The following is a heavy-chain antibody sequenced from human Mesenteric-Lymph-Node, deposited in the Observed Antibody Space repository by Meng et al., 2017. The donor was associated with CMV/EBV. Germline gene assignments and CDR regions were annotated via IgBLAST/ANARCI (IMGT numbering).Heavy chain of an antibody. V-gene: IGHV1-69*04. D-gene: IGHD5-12*01. CDR3: AREVPPPVDIGSWAGGLDP. J-gene: IGHJ5*02. Sequence: SVKVSCKASGGTFSNYDFNWVRQAPGQGLEWVGMIAPMLGEATYAQKFQGRVSITADKSTTTVHMELSSLRFEDTAVYYCAREVPPPVDIGSWAGGLDPWGQGTLVTVSS. CDR2: IAPMLGEA. CDR1: GGTFSNYD.